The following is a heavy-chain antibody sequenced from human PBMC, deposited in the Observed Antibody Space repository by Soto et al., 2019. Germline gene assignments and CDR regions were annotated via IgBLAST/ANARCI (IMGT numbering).Heavy chain of an antibody. V-gene: IGHV4-59*01. J-gene: IGHJ6*02. D-gene: IGHD5-12*01. CDR2: IYYSGST. CDR1: GGSHNSCY. Sequence: KPSGTPSPTCTVSGGSHNSCYWSWVRQAPGKGLEWIGYIYYSGSTNYNPSLKSRVTISVDTSKNQFSLKLSSVTAADTAVYYCARSPPLVDIVGYGMDVWGQGTTVTVSS. CDR3: ARSPPLVDIVGYGMDV.